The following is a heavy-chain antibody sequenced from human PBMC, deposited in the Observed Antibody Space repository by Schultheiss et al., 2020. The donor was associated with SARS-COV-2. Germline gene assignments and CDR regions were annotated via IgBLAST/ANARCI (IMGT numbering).Heavy chain of an antibody. CDR2: IKSKTDGGTT. J-gene: IGHJ3*02. CDR1: GFTFSSYW. CDR3: TTASGIVVVPAAIWAFDI. V-gene: IGHV3-15*01. D-gene: IGHD2-2*01. Sequence: GESLKISCAASGFTFSSYWMSWVRQAPGKGLEWVGRIKSKTDGGTTDYAAPVKGRFTISRDDSKNTLYLQMNSLKTEDTAVYYCTTASGIVVVPAAIWAFDIWGQGTMVTVSS.